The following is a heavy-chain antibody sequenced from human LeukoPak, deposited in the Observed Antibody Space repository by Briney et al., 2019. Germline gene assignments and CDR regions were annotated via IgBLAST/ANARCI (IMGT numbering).Heavy chain of an antibody. Sequence: GASVTVSRKASGYTFTSYGISWVRQAPGQGLEWMGWISAYNGNTNYAQKLQGRVTMTTDTSTSTAYMELRSLRSDDTAVYYCARGSDIVVVPAALQTLDYWGQETLVTVSS. J-gene: IGHJ4*02. CDR3: ARGSDIVVVPAALQTLDY. CDR1: GYTFTSYG. CDR2: ISAYNGNT. V-gene: IGHV1-18*01. D-gene: IGHD2-2*01.